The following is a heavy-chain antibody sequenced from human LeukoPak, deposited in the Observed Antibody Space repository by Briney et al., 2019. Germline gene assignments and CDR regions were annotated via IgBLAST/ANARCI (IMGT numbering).Heavy chain of an antibody. CDR2: IYHGGIT. V-gene: IGHV4-38-2*01. D-gene: IGHD1-26*01. CDR1: GSSISSGYY. CDR3: ARWTSGI. Sequence: NPFETLSLTCAVSGSSISSGYYWGWIRQPPGKGLEWNGSIYHGGITYYNPSLKSRATISVDTSKNQFSLKLSSVTAADTAVYYCARWTSGIWGQGTLVTVSS. J-gene: IGHJ4*02.